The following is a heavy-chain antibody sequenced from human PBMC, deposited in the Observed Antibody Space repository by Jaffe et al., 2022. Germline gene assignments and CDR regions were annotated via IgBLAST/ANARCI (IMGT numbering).Heavy chain of an antibody. Sequence: QVQLQESGPGLVKPSQTLSLTCTVSGGSISSGSYYWSWIRQPAGKGLEWIGRIYTSGSTNYNPSLKSRVTISVDTSKNQFSLKLSSVTAADTAVYYCAREPYSYYYDSSGFGRQKTYYFDYWGQGTLVTVSS. D-gene: IGHD3-22*01. CDR2: IYTSGST. J-gene: IGHJ4*02. CDR1: GGSISSGSYY. V-gene: IGHV4-61*02. CDR3: AREPYSYYYDSSGFGRQKTYYFDY.